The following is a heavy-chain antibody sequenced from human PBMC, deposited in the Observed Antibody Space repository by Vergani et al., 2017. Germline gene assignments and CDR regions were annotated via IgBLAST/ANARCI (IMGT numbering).Heavy chain of an antibody. CDR2: INHSGRT. CDR1: GGSFSGYY. D-gene: IGHD6-19*01. V-gene: IGHV4-34*01. J-gene: IGHJ4*02. CDR3: ARGAVAGSFDY. Sequence: QVQLQQWGAGLLKPSETLSLTCAVYGGSFSGYYWSWIRQPPGKGLEWIGEINHSGRTNYNPSLKSRVTISVDTSKNQFSLKVSSVIAADTAVYYCARGAVAGSFDYWGQGTLVTVSS.